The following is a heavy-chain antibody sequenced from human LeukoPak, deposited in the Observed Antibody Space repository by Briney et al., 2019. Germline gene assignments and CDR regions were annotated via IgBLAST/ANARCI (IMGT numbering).Heavy chain of an antibody. V-gene: IGHV3-15*01. Sequence: PGGSLRLSCAASGFTFSNAWMSWVRQAPGKGLEWVGRIKSKTDDGTTDYAAPVKGRFTISRDDSKNTLYLQMNSLKTEDTAVYYCTTDQPLTHSSSWYFLGVVTPLDYWGQGTLVTVSS. CDR3: TTDQPLTHSSSWYFLGVVTPLDY. CDR2: IKSKTDDGTT. J-gene: IGHJ4*02. D-gene: IGHD6-13*01. CDR1: GFTFSNAW.